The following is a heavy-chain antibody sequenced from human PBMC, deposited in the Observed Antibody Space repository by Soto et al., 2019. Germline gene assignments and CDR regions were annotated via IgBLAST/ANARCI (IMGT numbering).Heavy chain of an antibody. J-gene: IGHJ6*02. V-gene: IGHV1-46*01. D-gene: IGHD6-19*01. Sequence: GYSVQVSCKASGYTFTSYYMHWVRQAPGQGLEWMGIINPSGGSTSYAQKFQGRVTMTRDTSTSTVYMELSSLRSEDTAVYYCARDVRGFKGWSLAMAYYGMDVWGQGNTVTVSS. CDR1: GYTFTSYY. CDR2: INPSGGST. CDR3: ARDVRGFKGWSLAMAYYGMDV.